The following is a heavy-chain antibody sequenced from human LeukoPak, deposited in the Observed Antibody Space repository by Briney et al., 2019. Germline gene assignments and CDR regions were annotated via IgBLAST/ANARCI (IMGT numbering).Heavy chain of an antibody. CDR1: GGSFSGYY. CDR2: INHSGST. D-gene: IGHD2-15*01. J-gene: IGHJ6*03. CDR3: ASRGGRALYYYYYYMDV. Sequence: KPSETLSLTCAVYGGSFSGYYWSWIRQPPGKGLEWIGEINHSGSTNYNPSLKSRVTISVDTSKNQFSLKLSSVTAADTAVYYCASRGGRALYYYYYYMDVWGKGTTVTVSS. V-gene: IGHV4-34*01.